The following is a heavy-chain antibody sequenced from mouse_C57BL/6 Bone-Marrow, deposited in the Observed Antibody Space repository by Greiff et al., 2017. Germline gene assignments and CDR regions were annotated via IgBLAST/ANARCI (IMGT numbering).Heavy chain of an antibody. CDR1: GFNIKDDY. CDR3: TFIYEGYLSWLAY. V-gene: IGHV14-4*01. CDR2: IDPENGDT. D-gene: IGHD2-3*01. Sequence: EVQLQQSGAELVRPGASVKLSCTASGFNIKDDYMHWVKQRPEQGLEWIGWIDPENGDTEYASKFQGKATITADTSSNTAYLQLSSLTSEDTAVDYCTFIYEGYLSWLAYWGQGTLVTVSA. J-gene: IGHJ3*01.